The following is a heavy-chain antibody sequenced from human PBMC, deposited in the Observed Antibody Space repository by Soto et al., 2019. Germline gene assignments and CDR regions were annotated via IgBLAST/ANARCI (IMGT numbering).Heavy chain of an antibody. V-gene: IGHV4-59*01. Sequence: PSETLSLTCTVSGGSISIYYWSLIRQPPGKGLEWIGYIYYSGSTNYNPSLKSRVTISVDTSKNQFSLKLSSVTAADTAVYYCARLSRLGSWDKGFDYWGQGTLVTVSS. D-gene: IGHD6-13*01. CDR3: ARLSRLGSWDKGFDY. CDR1: GGSISIYY. CDR2: IYYSGST. J-gene: IGHJ4*02.